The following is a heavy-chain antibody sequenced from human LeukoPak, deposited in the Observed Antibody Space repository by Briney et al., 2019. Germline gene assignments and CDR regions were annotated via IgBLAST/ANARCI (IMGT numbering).Heavy chain of an antibody. CDR3: ATEKWAGYRAFDI. J-gene: IGHJ3*02. V-gene: IGHV3-30*03. D-gene: IGHD1-26*01. Sequence: SLRLSCAASGFTFSSYGIHWVRQAPGKGLEWVAVISYDGSNKYYADSVKGRFTISRDNSKNTLYLQMNSLGAEDTAVYYCATEKWAGYRAFDIWGQGTMVTVSS. CDR2: ISYDGSNK. CDR1: GFTFSSYG.